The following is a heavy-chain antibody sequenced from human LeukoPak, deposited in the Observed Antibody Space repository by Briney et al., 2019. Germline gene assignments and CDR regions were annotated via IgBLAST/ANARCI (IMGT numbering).Heavy chain of an antibody. J-gene: IGHJ4*02. V-gene: IGHV3-30*02. CDR1: GFTFSSYG. CDR2: IWYGGSNK. Sequence: GGSLRLSCAASGFTFSSYGMHWVRQAPGKGLEWVAVIWYGGSNKYYADSVKGRFTISRDNSKNTLYLQMNSLRAEDTAVYYCAKAAGGTPFYFDYWGQGTLVTVSS. CDR3: AKAAGGTPFYFDY. D-gene: IGHD1-1*01.